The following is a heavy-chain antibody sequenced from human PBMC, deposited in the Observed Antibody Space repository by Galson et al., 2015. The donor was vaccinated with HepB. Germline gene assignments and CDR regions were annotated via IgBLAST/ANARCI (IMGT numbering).Heavy chain of an antibody. CDR1: GFTFSSYA. CDR3: ASLPMYYYDSGSGDAFDI. V-gene: IGHV3-30-3*01. D-gene: IGHD3-22*01. Sequence: SLRLSCAASGFTFSSYAMHWVRQAPGKGLEWVAVISYDGSNKYYADSVKGRFTISRDNSKDTLYLQMNSLRAEDTAVYYCASLPMYYYDSGSGDAFDIWGQGTMVTVSS. CDR2: ISYDGSNK. J-gene: IGHJ3*02.